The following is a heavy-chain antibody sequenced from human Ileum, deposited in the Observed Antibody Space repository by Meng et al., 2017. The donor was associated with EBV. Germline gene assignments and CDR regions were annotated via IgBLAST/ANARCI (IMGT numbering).Heavy chain of an antibody. J-gene: IGHJ5*02. CDR3: AREARSSGYHPGIGP. D-gene: IGHD3-22*01. V-gene: IGHV4-34*01. Sequence: QVQVQQWGAGLLKPSETLSLTCAVYGGFFSGYYWSWIRQSPGKGLEWIGEINHSGSTNYNPSLKSRVTISVDTSKNQFSLKLTSVTAADTAVYYCAREARSSGYHPGIGPWGQGTLVTVSS. CDR2: INHSGST. CDR1: GGFFSGYY.